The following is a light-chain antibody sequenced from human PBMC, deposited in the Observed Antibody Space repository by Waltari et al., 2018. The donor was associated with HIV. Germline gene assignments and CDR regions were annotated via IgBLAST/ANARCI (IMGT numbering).Light chain of an antibody. J-gene: IGLJ1*01. CDR2: RDK. CDR3: QSADTSDAYV. Sequence: SYELTQPPSVSVSPGQTARITCSGDALAKKYAYWYQQKPGQAPVLVIYRDKERPSGIPERFSGSSSETTVTLTISGVQAEDEADYYCQSADTSDAYVFGTGTKVTVL. CDR1: ALAKKY. V-gene: IGLV3-25*03.